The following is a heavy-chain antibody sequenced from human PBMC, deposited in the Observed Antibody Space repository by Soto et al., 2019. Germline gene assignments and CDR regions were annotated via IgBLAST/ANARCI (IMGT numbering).Heavy chain of an antibody. CDR1: GYTFTSYD. Sequence: GASVKVSCKASGYTFTSYDINWVRQATGQGLEWMGWMNPNSGNTGYAQKFQGRVTMTRDTSISTAYMELSSLRSEDTAVYYCARLSDTTIGKAAIWYGDYVSFNYWGQGTLVTVSS. CDR3: ARLSDTTIGKAAIWYGDYVSFNY. V-gene: IGHV1-8*01. CDR2: MNPNSGNT. J-gene: IGHJ4*02. D-gene: IGHD4-17*01.